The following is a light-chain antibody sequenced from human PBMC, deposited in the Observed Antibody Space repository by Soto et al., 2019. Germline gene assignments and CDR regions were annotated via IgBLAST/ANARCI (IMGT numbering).Light chain of an antibody. CDR2: GAS. CDR3: QQRSNWPPA. J-gene: IGKJ4*01. Sequence: EIVLTQSPATLSLSPGERATLSCSASQSVSNNYLAWYQQKPGQAPRLLIYGASNRATGIPDRFSGSGSGTDFTLTISSLEPEDFAVYYCQQRSNWPPAFGGGTKVDIK. V-gene: IGKV3-11*01. CDR1: QSVSNNY.